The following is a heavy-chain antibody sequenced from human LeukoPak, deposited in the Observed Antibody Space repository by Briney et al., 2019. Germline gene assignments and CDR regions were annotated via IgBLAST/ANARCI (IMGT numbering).Heavy chain of an antibody. V-gene: IGHV4-59*05. CDR1: GFTFSDYY. CDR2: IYYSGST. CDR3: AYTNFGMAVAGGY. D-gene: IGHD6-19*01. Sequence: GSLRLSCAASGFTFSDYYMSWIRQPPGKGLEWIGSIYYSGSTYYNLSLKSRVTISVDTSKNQVSLKVSSVTAADTAVYYCAYTNFGMAVAGGYWGQGTLVTVSS. J-gene: IGHJ4*02.